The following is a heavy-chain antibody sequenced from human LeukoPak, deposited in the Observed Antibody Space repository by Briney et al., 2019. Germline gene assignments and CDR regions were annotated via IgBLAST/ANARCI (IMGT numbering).Heavy chain of an antibody. Sequence: SETLSLTCTVSGGSISSGGYYWSWIRHHPGKGLEGIGNMYNSGSTHYNPSLKSRVTISVDTSKNQFSLKLSSVTAADTAVYYCARDPRGSSGSYSSGWGLDHWGQGTLVTVSS. CDR1: GGSISSGGYY. J-gene: IGHJ4*02. CDR3: ARDPRGSSGSYSSGWGLDH. D-gene: IGHD6-19*01. V-gene: IGHV4-31*03. CDR2: MYNSGST.